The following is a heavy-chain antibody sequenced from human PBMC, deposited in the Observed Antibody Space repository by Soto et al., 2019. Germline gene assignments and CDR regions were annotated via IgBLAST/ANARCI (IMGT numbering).Heavy chain of an antibody. J-gene: IGHJ4*02. D-gene: IGHD5-12*01. Sequence: EVQLLESGGDLVQQGGSLRLSCAASGFTFSSYGMGWVRQAPGKGLEFVSAINKGGEATFYADSVKGRFTISRDNSKNTLFLQMDSLRAEDTALYYCVKEGGFKQPFDYWGQGTLVTVSS. CDR2: INKGGEAT. V-gene: IGHV3-23*01. CDR1: GFTFSSYG. CDR3: VKEGGFKQPFDY.